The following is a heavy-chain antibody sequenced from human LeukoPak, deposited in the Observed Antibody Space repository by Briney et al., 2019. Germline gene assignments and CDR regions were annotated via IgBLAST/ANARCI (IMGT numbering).Heavy chain of an antibody. J-gene: IGHJ4*02. CDR1: GFTFSRYA. CDR2: ISYDGSNK. V-gene: IGHV3-30-3*01. Sequence: PGGSLRLSCAASGFTFSRYAMHWVRQAPGKGLEWVAVISYDGSNKYYVDSVKGRFTISRDNSKNTLYLQMNSLRAEDTAVYYCASASGDGYSYGPLDWWGQGTLVTVSS. D-gene: IGHD5-18*01. CDR3: ASASGDGYSYGPLDW.